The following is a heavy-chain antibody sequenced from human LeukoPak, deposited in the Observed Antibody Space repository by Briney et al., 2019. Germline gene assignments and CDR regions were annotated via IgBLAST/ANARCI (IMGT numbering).Heavy chain of an antibody. D-gene: IGHD3-22*01. Sequence: GGSLRLSCAASGFTFSSYSMNWVRQAPGKGLEWVSYISSSSSTIYYADSVKGRFTISRDNAKNSLYLQMNSLRAEDTAVYYCARLPYYYDSSGYPYCFDYWGQGTLVTVSS. CDR1: GFTFSSYS. V-gene: IGHV3-48*01. J-gene: IGHJ4*02. CDR2: ISSSSSTI. CDR3: ARLPYYYDSSGYPYCFDY.